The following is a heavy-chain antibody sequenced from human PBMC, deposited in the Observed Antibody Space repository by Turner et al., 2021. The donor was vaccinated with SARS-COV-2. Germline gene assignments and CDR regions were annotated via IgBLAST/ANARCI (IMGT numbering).Heavy chain of an antibody. V-gene: IGHV3-66*01. D-gene: IGHD6-19*01. Sequence: EVQLVESGGGLVQPGGSLRLSCAASGFTVSSNYMRWVRQAPGKALEWVSVIYSGGSTYYADSVKRRFTISRDNSKTTLYLQMNSLRAEDTAVYYCARGNSSGWSYYFDYWGQGTLVTVSS. CDR1: GFTVSSNY. CDR2: IYSGGST. CDR3: ARGNSSGWSYYFDY. J-gene: IGHJ4*02.